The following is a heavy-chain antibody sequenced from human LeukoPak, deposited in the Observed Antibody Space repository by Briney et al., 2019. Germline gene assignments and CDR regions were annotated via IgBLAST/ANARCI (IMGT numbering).Heavy chain of an antibody. Sequence: TGRSLRLSCAASGFTFSSYAMHWVRQAPGKGPEWVAVISYDGSNKYYADSVKGRFTISRDNSKNTLYLQMNSLRAEDTAVYYCAKDHSHYYGSGCHVLDVWGKGTTVTVSS. J-gene: IGHJ6*04. V-gene: IGHV3-30*04. CDR3: AKDHSHYYGSGCHVLDV. CDR2: ISYDGSNK. CDR1: GFTFSSYA. D-gene: IGHD3-10*01.